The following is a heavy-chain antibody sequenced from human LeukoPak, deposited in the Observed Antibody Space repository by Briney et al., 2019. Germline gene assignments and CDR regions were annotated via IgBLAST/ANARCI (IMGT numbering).Heavy chain of an antibody. CDR1: GFTFSSYS. Sequence: GGSLRLSCAASGFTFSSYSMSWVRQAPGKGLEWVSYVSSSSSTIYYADSVKGRFTISRDNAKNSLYLQMNSLRDEDTAVYYCARDHCSSTSCYKYFQHWGQGTLVTVSS. J-gene: IGHJ1*01. CDR2: VSSSSSTI. V-gene: IGHV3-48*02. CDR3: ARDHCSSTSCYKYFQH. D-gene: IGHD2-2*02.